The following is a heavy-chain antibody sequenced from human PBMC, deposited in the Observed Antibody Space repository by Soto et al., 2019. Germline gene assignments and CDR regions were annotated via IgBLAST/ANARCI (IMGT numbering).Heavy chain of an antibody. Sequence: QIQMVQSGAEVKQPGASVKISCKTSGYTFSSYSINWVRQAPGQGLEWMARISTTSGNTHYAERVQGRVTVTLDEAARTAFMEMWGLTSDDTAVYFCARDNGYYDFWGQGTLVTVS. CDR3: ARDNGYYDF. V-gene: IGHV1-18*01. J-gene: IGHJ4*02. D-gene: IGHD2-8*01. CDR2: ISTTSGNT. CDR1: GYTFSSYS.